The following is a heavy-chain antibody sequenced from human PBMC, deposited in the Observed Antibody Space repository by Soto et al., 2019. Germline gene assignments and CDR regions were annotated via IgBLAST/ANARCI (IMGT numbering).Heavy chain of an antibody. CDR2: IYYSGST. CDR3: ARLPPPPGGSSGLDY. CDR1: GGSISSGDYY. J-gene: IGHJ4*02. Sequence: SETLSLTCTVSGGSISSGDYYWSWIRQPPGKGLEWIGYIYYSGSTNYNPSLKSRVTISVDTSKNQFSLKLSSVTAADTAVYTWARLPPPPGGSSGLDYWGQETLVPVSS. V-gene: IGHV4-30-4*01. D-gene: IGHD6-13*01.